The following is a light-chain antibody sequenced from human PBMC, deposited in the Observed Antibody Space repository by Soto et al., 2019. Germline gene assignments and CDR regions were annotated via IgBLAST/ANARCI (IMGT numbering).Light chain of an antibody. CDR2: NVI. CDR1: GIDVGGYNF. CDR3: CSYAGSYTYV. V-gene: IGLV2-11*01. Sequence: QSVLTQPRSVSGSPGQSFTSSCTGTGIDVGGYNFVSWYQHHPGKAPKLMIYNVIQRPSGVPDRFSASKSGNTASLTISGLQAEDEADYYCCSYAGSYTYVFGTGTKVTVL. J-gene: IGLJ1*01.